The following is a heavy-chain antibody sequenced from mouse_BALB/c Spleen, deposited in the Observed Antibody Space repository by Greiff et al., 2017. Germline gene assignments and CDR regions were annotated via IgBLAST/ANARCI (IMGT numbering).Heavy chain of an antibody. D-gene: IGHD1-1*01. J-gene: IGHJ3*01. CDR1: GFTFSSYG. CDR3: ARVGGSSYVPAWFAY. V-gene: IGHV5-6-3*01. CDR2: INSNGGST. Sequence: EVQLVESGGGLVQPGGSLKLSCAASGFTFSSYGMSWVRQTPDKRLELVATINSNGGSTYYPDSVKGRFTISRDNAKNTLYLQMSSLKSEDPAMYYCARVGGSSYVPAWFAYWGQGTLVTVSA.